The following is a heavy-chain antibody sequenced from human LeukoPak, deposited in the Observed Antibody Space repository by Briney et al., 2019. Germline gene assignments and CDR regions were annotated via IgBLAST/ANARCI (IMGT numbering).Heavy chain of an antibody. D-gene: IGHD1-26*01. CDR1: GFTFDDYG. V-gene: IGHV3-20*04. J-gene: IGHJ4*02. CDR2: INWNGGST. CDR3: AKETRGSYSDY. Sequence: GGSLRLSCAASGFTFDDYGMSWVRQAPGKGLEWVSGINWNGGSTGYADSVKGRFTISRDNSKNTVYLQMNSLRAEDTAVYYCAKETRGSYSDYWGQGTLVTVSS.